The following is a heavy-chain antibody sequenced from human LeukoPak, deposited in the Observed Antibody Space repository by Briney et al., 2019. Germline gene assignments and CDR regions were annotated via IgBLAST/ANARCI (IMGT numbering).Heavy chain of an antibody. CDR1: GGSISSYY. V-gene: IGHV4-59*01. CDR3: ARGPYNSYYYYMDV. Sequence: SETLSLTRTVSGGSISSYYWSWIRQPPGKGLEWIGYIYYSGSTNYNPSLKSRVTISVDTSKNQFSLKLSSVTAADTAVYYCARGPYNSYYYYMDVWGKGTTVTVSS. CDR2: IYYSGST. D-gene: IGHD2-2*02. J-gene: IGHJ6*03.